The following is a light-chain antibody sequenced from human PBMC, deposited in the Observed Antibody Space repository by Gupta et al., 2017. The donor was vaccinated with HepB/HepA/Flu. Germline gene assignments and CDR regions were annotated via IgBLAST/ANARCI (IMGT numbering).Light chain of an antibody. CDR2: AAS. CDR3: QQSYSNPRT. Sequence: DIQMTQSPSSLSASVGDRVTITCRASQRIYSYLNWYQQKPGKAPKLLISAASSLQSGVPSRFSGSGSGTDFTLTISSLQPEDFGTYYCQQSYSNPRTFGQGTKMEIK. J-gene: IGKJ1*01. CDR1: QRIYSY. V-gene: IGKV1-39*01.